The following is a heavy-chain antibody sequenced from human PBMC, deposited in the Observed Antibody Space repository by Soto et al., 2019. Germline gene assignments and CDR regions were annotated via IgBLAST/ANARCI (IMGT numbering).Heavy chain of an antibody. CDR1: GFTFSSYA. Sequence: EVQLLESGGGLVQPGGSLRLSCAASGFTFSSYAMNWVRQAPGKGLEWVSGISGSGGSTYYADSVKGRFTISRDNSKNTLYLQMNSLRAEDTAVYYCARRSSGWYFDYWGQGTLVTVSS. D-gene: IGHD6-19*01. J-gene: IGHJ4*02. V-gene: IGHV3-23*01. CDR3: ARRSSGWYFDY. CDR2: ISGSGGST.